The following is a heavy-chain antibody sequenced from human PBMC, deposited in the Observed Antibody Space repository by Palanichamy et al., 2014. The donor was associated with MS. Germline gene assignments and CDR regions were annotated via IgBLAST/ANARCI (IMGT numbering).Heavy chain of an antibody. CDR1: GFTFSSYW. D-gene: IGHD3-3*01. Sequence: EVQLVESGGGLVQPGGSLRLSCAASGFTFSSYWMHWVRQAPGKGLVWVARINSDESSTSHADSVKGRFTISRDNAKNTPYLQMNSLRAEDTAVYYCLAHYDFWSGHYVGNFWGQGTLVTVSS. V-gene: IGHV3-74*01. CDR2: INSDESST. J-gene: IGHJ4*02. CDR3: LAHYDFWSGHYVGNF.